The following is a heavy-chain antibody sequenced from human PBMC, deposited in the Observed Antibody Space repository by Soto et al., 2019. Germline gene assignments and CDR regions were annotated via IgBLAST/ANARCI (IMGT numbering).Heavy chain of an antibody. J-gene: IGHJ5*02. V-gene: IGHV4-30-4*01. CDR2: IYYSGST. CDR1: GGSISSGDYY. CDR3: ARGGLPPGSIAARHWFDP. Sequence: ASETLSLTCTVSGGSISSGDYYWSWIRQPPGKGLEWIGYIYYSGSTYYNPSLKSRVTISVDTSKNQFSLNLSSVTAADTAVYYCARGGLPPGSIAARHWFDPWGQGTLVTVSS. D-gene: IGHD6-6*01.